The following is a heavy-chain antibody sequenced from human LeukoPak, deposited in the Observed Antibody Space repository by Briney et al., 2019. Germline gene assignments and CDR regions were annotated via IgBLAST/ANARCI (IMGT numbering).Heavy chain of an antibody. J-gene: IGHJ4*02. V-gene: IGHV3-48*01. CDR3: ARARYTAYDY. CDR2: ISSSSSTI. D-gene: IGHD1-14*01. CDR1: GFTHSSYN. Sequence: GGSLRLSCAASGFTHSSYNMNWVRQAPGKGLEWVSYISSSSSTIYYADSVKGRFTISRDNAKNSLYLQMNSLRAEDTAVYYCARARYTAYDYWGQGTLVTVSS.